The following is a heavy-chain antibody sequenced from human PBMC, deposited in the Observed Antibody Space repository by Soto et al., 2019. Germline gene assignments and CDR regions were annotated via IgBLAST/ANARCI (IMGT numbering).Heavy chain of an antibody. D-gene: IGHD6-19*01. J-gene: IGHJ4*02. V-gene: IGHV1-18*01. CDR3: ARGAEVAGTFDY. CDR2: IIAYNGKT. Sequence: ASVKVSCKASGYTFTSYGISWVRQAPGQGLEWMGWIIAYNGKTNYAQKFQGRVTITADKSTSTAYMELSSLRSEDTAVYYCARGAEVAGTFDYWGQGTLVTVSS. CDR1: GYTFTSYG.